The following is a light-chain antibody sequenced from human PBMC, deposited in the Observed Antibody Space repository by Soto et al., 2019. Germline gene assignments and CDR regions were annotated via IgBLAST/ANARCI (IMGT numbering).Light chain of an antibody. CDR1: HDIRKY. CDR2: DAS. J-gene: IGKJ5*01. V-gene: IGKV1-33*01. Sequence: DIQITQSPSSLSASVVDRVTITCQASHDIRKYLNWYQQKPGKAPRLLIYDASNMEKGVPSRFTGSGSGTDFILTISSLQPEDIATYYCQQYENFPITFGQGTRLEIK. CDR3: QQYENFPIT.